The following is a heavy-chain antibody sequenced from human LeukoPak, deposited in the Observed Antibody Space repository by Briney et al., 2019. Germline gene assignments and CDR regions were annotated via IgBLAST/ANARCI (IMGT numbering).Heavy chain of an antibody. J-gene: IGHJ6*02. CDR2: ITWNRDNI. CDR3: AKDLSSAITSALVLDV. Sequence: GGSLRLSCTVSGFTFDDYAMHWVRHTPGKGLEWVTGITWNRDNIGYGDSVRGRFTISRDNVKNVLYLQMNSLRPEDTALYYCAKDLSSAITSALVLDVWGQGTTV. V-gene: IGHV3-9*01. CDR1: GFTFDDYA. D-gene: IGHD3-22*01.